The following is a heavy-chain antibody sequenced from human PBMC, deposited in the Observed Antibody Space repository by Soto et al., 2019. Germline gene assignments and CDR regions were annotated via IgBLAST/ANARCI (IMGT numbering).Heavy chain of an antibody. CDR3: ARVYGDHPALDY. V-gene: IGHV3-33*01. Sequence: GGSLRLSCAASGFTFSSYGMHWVRQAPGKGLEWVAVIWYDGSNKYYADSVKGRFTISRDNSKNTLYLQMNSLRAEDTAVYYCARVYGDHPALDYWGQGTLVTISS. CDR1: GFTFSSYG. D-gene: IGHD4-17*01. J-gene: IGHJ4*02. CDR2: IWYDGSNK.